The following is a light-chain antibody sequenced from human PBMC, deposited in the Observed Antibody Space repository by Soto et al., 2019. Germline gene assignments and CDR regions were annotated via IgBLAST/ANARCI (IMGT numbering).Light chain of an antibody. J-gene: IGKJ3*01. CDR1: QDIRSY. CDR2: FAS. Sequence: DIQLTQSPSFLSASVGDIVTITCRASQDIRSYLAWYQQKPGKAPKLLIYFASTLQSGVPSRFSGSASGTEFTLTISSLQPEDFATYYCQQFSGYPLNFGPGTKVDIK. V-gene: IGKV1-9*01. CDR3: QQFSGYPLN.